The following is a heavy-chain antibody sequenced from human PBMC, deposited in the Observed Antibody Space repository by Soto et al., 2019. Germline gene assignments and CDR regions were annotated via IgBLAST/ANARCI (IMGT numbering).Heavy chain of an antibody. CDR1: GFSLSTSGVG. CDR2: IYWDDDK. V-gene: IGHV2-5*02. Sequence: QITLKETGPTLVKPTQPLTLTCTFSGFSLSTSGVGVGWIRQPPGKALEWLALIYWDDDKRYSPSLKSRLTITKDTSKNQVVLTMTNMDPVDTATYYCAHRRIGLRPVRAFDIWGQGTMVTVSS. J-gene: IGHJ3*02. D-gene: IGHD4-17*01. CDR3: AHRRIGLRPVRAFDI.